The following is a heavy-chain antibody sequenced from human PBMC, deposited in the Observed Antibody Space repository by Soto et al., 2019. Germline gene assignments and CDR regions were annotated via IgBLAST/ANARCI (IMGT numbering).Heavy chain of an antibody. CDR2: IYSSGSA. CDR3: ATIVGANDY. Sequence: QVHLQESGPTLLKSSETLSLTCTVSGGSMYTYSWTWIRQPAGKGLEWVGHIYSSGSANYNPSLKSRVFMSVDSSKNQFSLKLNSVTAADTAVYYCATIVGANDYWGRGTLVTVSS. J-gene: IGHJ4*02. D-gene: IGHD1-26*01. CDR1: GGSMYTYS. V-gene: IGHV4-4*07.